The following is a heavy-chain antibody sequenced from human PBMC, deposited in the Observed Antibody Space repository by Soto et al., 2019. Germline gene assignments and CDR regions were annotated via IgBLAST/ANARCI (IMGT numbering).Heavy chain of an antibody. CDR3: ARDGAGPYCCGDCHWYFDY. J-gene: IGHJ4*02. Sequence: QVQLVQSGAEVKKPGASVKVSCKASGYTFSDSVISWVRQAPGQGLEWMGWISTYNGDTGSAQKFQGRVTMTTDTYTSTVSMELMSLTSDDTGVYYCARDGAGPYCCGDCHWYFDYWGQGTLVTVSS. CDR1: GYTFSDSV. V-gene: IGHV1-18*01. D-gene: IGHD2-21*02. CDR2: ISTYNGDT.